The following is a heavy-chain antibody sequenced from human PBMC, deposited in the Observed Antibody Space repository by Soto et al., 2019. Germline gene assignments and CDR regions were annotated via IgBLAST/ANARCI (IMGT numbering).Heavy chain of an antibody. CDR3: ASAFAYYDGGGYYPFNC. CDR2: MNPNSGNT. Sequence: ASVKVSCKASGGTFSSYDINWVRHVTGQGLEWMGWMNPNSGNTGYAQRFQGRVTMTRDTSISTAYMELSSLRSEDTAVYFCASAFAYYDGGGYYPFNCWGRETRVTVSS. J-gene: IGHJ4*02. V-gene: IGHV1-8*02. CDR1: GGTFSSYD. D-gene: IGHD3-22*01.